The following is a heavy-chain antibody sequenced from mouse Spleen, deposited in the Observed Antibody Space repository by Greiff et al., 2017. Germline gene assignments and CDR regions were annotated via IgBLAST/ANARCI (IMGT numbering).Heavy chain of an antibody. Sequence: VQLQQPGAELVKPGTSVKLSCKASGYNFTSYWINWVKLRPGQGLEWIGDIYPGSGSTNYNEKFKSKATLTVDTSSSTAYMQLSSLASEDSALYYCARDYYGSEMDYWGQGTSVTVSS. J-gene: IGHJ4*01. CDR2: IYPGSGST. CDR1: GYNFTSYW. CDR3: ARDYYGSEMDY. D-gene: IGHD1-1*01. V-gene: IGHV1-55*01.